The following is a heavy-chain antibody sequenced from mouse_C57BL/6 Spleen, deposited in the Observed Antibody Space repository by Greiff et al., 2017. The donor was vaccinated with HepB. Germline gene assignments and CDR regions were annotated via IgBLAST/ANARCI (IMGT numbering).Heavy chain of an antibody. CDR2: IYPRSGNT. J-gene: IGHJ1*03. Sequence: VQLQQSGAELARPGASVKLSCKASGYTFTSYGISWVKQRTGQGLEWIGEIYPRSGNTYYNEKFKGKATLTADKSSSTAYMELRSLTSEDSAVYFCARSRAYDGYSTVSMMVTPLWLFDVWGTGTTVTVSS. CDR3: ARSRAYDGYSTVSMMVTPLWLFDV. V-gene: IGHV1-81*01. D-gene: IGHD2-3*01. CDR1: GYTFTSYG.